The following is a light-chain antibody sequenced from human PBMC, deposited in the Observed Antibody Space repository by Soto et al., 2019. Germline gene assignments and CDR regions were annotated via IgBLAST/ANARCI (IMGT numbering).Light chain of an antibody. CDR2: AAS. CDR1: QTIIRY. Sequence: DIQMTQSPSSLSASVGARVTITCRASQTIIRYLNWYQQKPGRAPNLLIYAASSLQSGVPSRFSGSGSGTEFTLTISSLQPEDCATYYCQQSYSTLFTFGPGTKVEIK. J-gene: IGKJ3*01. CDR3: QQSYSTLFT. V-gene: IGKV1-39*01.